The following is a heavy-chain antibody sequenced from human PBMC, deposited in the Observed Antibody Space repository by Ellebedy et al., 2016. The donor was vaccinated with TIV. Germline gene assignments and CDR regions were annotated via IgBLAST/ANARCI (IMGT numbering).Heavy chain of an antibody. CDR3: VRDRYGSGRNDAFDI. V-gene: IGHV3-74*01. CDR1: GFTFSGYW. D-gene: IGHD3-10*01. J-gene: IGHJ3*02. Sequence: GESLKISCAASGFTFSGYWMHWVRQAPGKGLVWVSRIYGDGSSTSYADSVKGRFTISRDNAKNTLYLQMNSLRAEETAVNYCVRDRYGSGRNDAFDIWGQGTMVTVSS. CDR2: IYGDGSST.